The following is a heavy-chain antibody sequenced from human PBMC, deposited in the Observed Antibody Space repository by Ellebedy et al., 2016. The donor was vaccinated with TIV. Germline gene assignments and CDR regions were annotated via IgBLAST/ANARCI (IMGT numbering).Heavy chain of an antibody. CDR1: GFTFSSYA. Sequence: GESLKISXAASGFTFSSYAMSWVRQAPGKGLEWVSAISGSGGSTYYADSVKGRFTISRDNSKNTLYLQMNSLRAEDTAVYYCVKDRWGSMPTDALDYWGQGTLVTVSS. D-gene: IGHD6-13*01. CDR2: ISGSGGST. V-gene: IGHV3-23*01. J-gene: IGHJ4*02. CDR3: VKDRWGSMPTDALDY.